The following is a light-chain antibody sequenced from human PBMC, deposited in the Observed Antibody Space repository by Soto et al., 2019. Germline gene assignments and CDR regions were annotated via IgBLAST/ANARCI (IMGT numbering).Light chain of an antibody. CDR3: QQYGSSPLFT. Sequence: EIELTQSPGTLSLSPGERATLSCRASQSVSSSYLAWYRQKPGQAPRLLIYGASGRATGIPDRFSGSGSGTDFTLTISRLEPEDCAVYYCQQYGSSPLFTFGPGTKVDIK. V-gene: IGKV3-20*01. CDR1: QSVSSSY. CDR2: GAS. J-gene: IGKJ3*01.